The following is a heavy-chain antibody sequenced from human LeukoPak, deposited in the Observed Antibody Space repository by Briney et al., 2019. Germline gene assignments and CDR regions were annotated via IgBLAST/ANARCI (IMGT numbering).Heavy chain of an antibody. J-gene: IGHJ3*02. Sequence: GGSLRLSCAASGFTFSSYWMSWVRQAPGKGLEWVANIKQDGSEKYYVDSVKGRFTISRDNAKNSLYLQMNSLRAEDTAVYYCARDHGGYYDSSGYYYHVSDAFDIWGQGTMVTVSS. V-gene: IGHV3-7*01. D-gene: IGHD3-22*01. CDR2: IKQDGSEK. CDR1: GFTFSSYW. CDR3: ARDHGGYYDSSGYYYHVSDAFDI.